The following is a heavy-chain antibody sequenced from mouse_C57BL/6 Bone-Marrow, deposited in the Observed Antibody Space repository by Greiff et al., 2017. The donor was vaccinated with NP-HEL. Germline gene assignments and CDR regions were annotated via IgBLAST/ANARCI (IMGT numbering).Heavy chain of an antibody. J-gene: IGHJ2*01. Sequence: EVQLVESGGGLVQPGGSLKLSCAASGFTFSDYYMYWVRQTPEKRLEWVAYISNGGGSTYYPDTVKGRFTISRDNAKNTLYLQMSRLKSEDTAMYYCARHLPQAPFDYWGQGTTLTVSS. CDR1: GFTFSDYY. D-gene: IGHD3-2*02. V-gene: IGHV5-12*01. CDR3: ARHLPQAPFDY. CDR2: ISNGGGST.